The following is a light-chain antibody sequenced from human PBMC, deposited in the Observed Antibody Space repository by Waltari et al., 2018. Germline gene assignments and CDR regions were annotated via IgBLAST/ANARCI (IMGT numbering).Light chain of an antibody. CDR2: KVS. V-gene: IGKV2-30*02. CDR1: QSLVHSDGNIY. Sequence: DVVLTQSPLSLPVTLGQPASISCSSRQSLVHSDGNIYLNWFQQRPGQSPRRLIYKVSNRDSGVPGRFSGSGSGTDFTLKISRVEAEDVGVYYCMQGTHWPPWTFGQGTKVEIK. CDR3: MQGTHWPPWT. J-gene: IGKJ1*01.